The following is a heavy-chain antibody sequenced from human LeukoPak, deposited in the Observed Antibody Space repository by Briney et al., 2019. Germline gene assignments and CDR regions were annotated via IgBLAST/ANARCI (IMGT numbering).Heavy chain of an antibody. CDR1: GYSISSGYY. V-gene: IGHV4-38-2*02. Sequence: PSETLSLTCTVSGYSISSGYYWGWIRQPPGKGLEWIGSIYHSGSTYYNPSLKSRVTISVDTSKNQFSLKLSSVTAADTAVYYCARAQGYSSGWDFQHWGQGTLVTVSS. CDR2: IYHSGST. J-gene: IGHJ1*01. CDR3: ARAQGYSSGWDFQH. D-gene: IGHD6-19*01.